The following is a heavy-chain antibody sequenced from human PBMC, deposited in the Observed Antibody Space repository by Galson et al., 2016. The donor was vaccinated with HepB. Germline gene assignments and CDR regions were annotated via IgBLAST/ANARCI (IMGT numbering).Heavy chain of an antibody. D-gene: IGHD2-2*03. J-gene: IGHJ6*02. CDR2: IWYDGSNK. CDR3: ARDGYCSSTSCYAGANGRDV. Sequence: SLRLSCAASGFTFSSYAMHWVRQAPGKGLEWVAVIWYDGSNKYYADSVKGRFTISRDNSKNTLYLQMNSLRAEDTAVYYCARDGYCSSTSCYAGANGRDVWGQGTTVTVSS. CDR1: GFTFSSYA. V-gene: IGHV3-33*01.